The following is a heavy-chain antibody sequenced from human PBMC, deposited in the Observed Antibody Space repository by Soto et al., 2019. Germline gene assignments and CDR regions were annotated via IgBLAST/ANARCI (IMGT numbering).Heavy chain of an antibody. CDR1: GGSVSSGSYY. D-gene: IGHD6-6*01. Sequence: PSETLSLTCTVSGGSVSSGSYYWSWIRQPPGKGLEWIGYIYYSGSTNYNPSLKSRVTISVDTSKNQFSLELSSVTAADTAVHYCAREYSRSTSFAYCRQGTLVT. CDR3: AREYSRSTSFAY. J-gene: IGHJ4*02. V-gene: IGHV4-61*01. CDR2: IYYSGST.